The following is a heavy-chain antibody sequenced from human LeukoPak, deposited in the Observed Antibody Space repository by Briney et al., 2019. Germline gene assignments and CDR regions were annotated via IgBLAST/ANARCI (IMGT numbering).Heavy chain of an antibody. D-gene: IGHD4-11*01. CDR2: ISSSSSTI. Sequence: GGSLRLSCAASGFTFSSYSMNGVRQAPGKGLEWVSYISSSSSTIYYADSVKGRFTISRDNAKNSLYLQMNSLRAEDTAVYYCARATDVGAFDIWGQGTMVTVSS. J-gene: IGHJ3*02. CDR3: ARATDVGAFDI. V-gene: IGHV3-48*04. CDR1: GFTFSSYS.